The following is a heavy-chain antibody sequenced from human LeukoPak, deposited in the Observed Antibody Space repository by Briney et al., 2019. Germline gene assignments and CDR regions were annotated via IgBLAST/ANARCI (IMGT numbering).Heavy chain of an antibody. CDR3: ASLGSPPAEVDY. CDR2: INRNSSAT. D-gene: IGHD1-26*01. CDR1: GYTFTGYY. J-gene: IGHJ4*02. V-gene: IGHV1-2*02. Sequence: GASLKVSCKASGYTFTGYYMHWVRQAPGQGLEWMGWINRNSSATNYAQKFQGRVTMTRDTSISTAYMELSRLRSDDTAVYYCASLGSPPAEVDYWGQGTLVPVSS.